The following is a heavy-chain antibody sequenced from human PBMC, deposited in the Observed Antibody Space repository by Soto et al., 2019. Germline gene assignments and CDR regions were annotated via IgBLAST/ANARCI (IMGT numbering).Heavy chain of an antibody. CDR2: IQQDGSEK. Sequence: PGGSLRLSCAASRFTFSTYCMSWVRQAPGKGLEWVANIQQDGSEKYYVDSVKGRFTISRDNAKNSLYLQMNSLRAEGTAVYYCARGGRNRASCWFDYWGQGTLVTVSS. CDR1: RFTFSTYC. CDR3: ARGGRNRASCWFDY. D-gene: IGHD6-19*01. J-gene: IGHJ4*02. V-gene: IGHV3-7*03.